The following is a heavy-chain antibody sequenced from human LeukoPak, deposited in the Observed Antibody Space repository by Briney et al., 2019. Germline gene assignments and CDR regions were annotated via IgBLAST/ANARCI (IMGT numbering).Heavy chain of an antibody. CDR2: MYYNGDT. Sequence: SETLSHTCTVSGGSIISGSSYWAWIRQPPGKGLEWIGSMYYNGDTYYNTSLKSRVTISGDTSKNQFFLKLSSVTAADTAVYYCARHEHSGILLDDWGQGTMVTVCS. V-gene: IGHV4-39*01. CDR1: GGSIISGSSY. D-gene: IGHD1-26*01. CDR3: ARHEHSGILLDD. J-gene: IGHJ4*02.